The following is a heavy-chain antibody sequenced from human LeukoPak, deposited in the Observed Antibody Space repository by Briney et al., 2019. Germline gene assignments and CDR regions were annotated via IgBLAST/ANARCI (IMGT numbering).Heavy chain of an antibody. Sequence: ASVKVSCKASGYTFTGYYMHWVRQAPGQGLEWMGWINPNSGGINYAQKFQGWVTMTRDTSISTAYMELSRLRSDDTAVYYCARAGRGYSYGYDYWGQGTLVTVSS. CDR2: INPNSGGI. CDR3: ARAGRGYSYGYDY. V-gene: IGHV1-2*04. CDR1: GYTFTGYY. J-gene: IGHJ4*02. D-gene: IGHD5-18*01.